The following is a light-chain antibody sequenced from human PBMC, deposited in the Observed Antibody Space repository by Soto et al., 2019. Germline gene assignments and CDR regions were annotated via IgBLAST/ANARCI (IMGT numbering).Light chain of an antibody. CDR2: DAS. V-gene: IGKV1-5*01. CDR3: QQYNRYLT. Sequence: DIQMTHSPSTLSASVGDRVTITCRASQSISSWLAWYQQKPGKAPNLLIYDASSLESGVPSRFSGSGSGTEFTLTISSLQPDDFATYYCQQYNRYLTFGGGTNVDIK. CDR1: QSISSW. J-gene: IGKJ4*01.